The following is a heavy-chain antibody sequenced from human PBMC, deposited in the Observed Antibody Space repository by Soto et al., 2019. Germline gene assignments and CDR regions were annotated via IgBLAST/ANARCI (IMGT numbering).Heavy chain of an antibody. D-gene: IGHD2-21*01. Sequence: PSETLSLTCAVSGGSISSGGYSWSWIRQPPGKGLEWIGYIYHSGSTYYNPSLKSRVTISVDRSKNQFSLMLFSVTAADTAVYYCARIPGPWGQGTLVTV. CDR3: ARIPGP. CDR2: IYHSGST. CDR1: GGSISSGGYS. V-gene: IGHV4-30-2*01. J-gene: IGHJ5*02.